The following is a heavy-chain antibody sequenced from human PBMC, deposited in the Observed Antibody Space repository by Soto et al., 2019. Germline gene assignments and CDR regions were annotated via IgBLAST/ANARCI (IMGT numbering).Heavy chain of an antibody. J-gene: IGHJ6*02. V-gene: IGHV3-48*02. CDR2: ITSSSDTI. CDR3: ARVVVVIPPGYYYAMDV. CDR1: GFTFGSFH. D-gene: IGHD3-22*01. Sequence: TGGSLRLSCAASGFTFGSFHMNWVRQAPGRGLEWVAYITSSSDTIYYSDSVKGRFTISRDNGKNSLFLQMNSLRDEDTAVYYCARVVVVIPPGYYYAMDVWGQGTTVTVSS.